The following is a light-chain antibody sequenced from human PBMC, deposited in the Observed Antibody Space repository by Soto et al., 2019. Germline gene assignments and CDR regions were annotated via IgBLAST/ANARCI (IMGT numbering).Light chain of an antibody. CDR2: GAS. Sequence: EIVLTQSPGTLSLSPGERATLSCRASQSVSSSYLAWYQQKPGQAPRLLLYGASSRATGIPDRFSGSGSETDFTLTISRLEPEDFAVYYCQQYGSSSLTFGGGTKVEIK. V-gene: IGKV3-20*01. J-gene: IGKJ4*01. CDR1: QSVSSSY. CDR3: QQYGSSSLT.